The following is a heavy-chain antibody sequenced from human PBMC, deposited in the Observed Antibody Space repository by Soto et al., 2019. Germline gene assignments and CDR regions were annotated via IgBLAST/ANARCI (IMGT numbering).Heavy chain of an antibody. V-gene: IGHV4-31*03. D-gene: IGHD2-21*01. Sequence: TLSLTCSVSGAAVNRGNYYWSWIRRVPGKGLEWIGHTYVTGAVDYNPSLRDRITISQDTSERQFSLNLRLVTAADTAVYYCARLRIATNNYKWFDPWGQGTLVTVSS. CDR2: TYVTGAV. CDR1: GAAVNRGNYY. J-gene: IGHJ5*02. CDR3: ARLRIATNNYKWFDP.